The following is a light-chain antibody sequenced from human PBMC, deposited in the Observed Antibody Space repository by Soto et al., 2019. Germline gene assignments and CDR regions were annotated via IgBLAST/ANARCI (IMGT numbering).Light chain of an antibody. CDR1: SSVVGGFEY. J-gene: IGLJ1*01. Sequence: SVLPKPASESGSPGQSITISCTGTSSVVGGFEYVSWYQHQPGKAPKLIIYDVTKRPSGVSNRFSGSKSGNTASLTISGIQAEDEGDYYCGSITRSSTSVFGPATKVTVL. V-gene: IGLV2-14*01. CDR3: GSITRSSTSV. CDR2: DVT.